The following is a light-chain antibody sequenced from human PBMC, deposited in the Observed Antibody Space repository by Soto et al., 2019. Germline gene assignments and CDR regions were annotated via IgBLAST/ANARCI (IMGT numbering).Light chain of an antibody. CDR2: DAV. V-gene: IGKV3-11*01. Sequence: ETVLTQSPATLSLSPGERAILSCRASQSISSYLAWYQQKPGQAPRLLIYDAVNRATGIPARFSGSGSGTDFTLIIGSLEPEDFAVYYCQQRINWPLTFXGGTKVDIK. CDR3: QQRINWPLT. J-gene: IGKJ4*01. CDR1: QSISSY.